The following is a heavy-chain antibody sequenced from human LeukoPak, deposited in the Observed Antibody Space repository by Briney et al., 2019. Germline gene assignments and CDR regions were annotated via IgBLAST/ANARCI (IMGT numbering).Heavy chain of an antibody. CDR2: IYHSGST. CDR3: ARENLVGATSFDY. Sequence: SETLSLTCTVSGYSISSGYYWGWIRQPPGKGLEWIGSIYHSGSTYYNPSLKSRVTIPVDTSKNQFSLKLSSVTAADTAVYYCARENLVGATSFDYWGQGTLVTVSS. D-gene: IGHD1-26*01. J-gene: IGHJ4*02. CDR1: GYSISSGYY. V-gene: IGHV4-38-2*02.